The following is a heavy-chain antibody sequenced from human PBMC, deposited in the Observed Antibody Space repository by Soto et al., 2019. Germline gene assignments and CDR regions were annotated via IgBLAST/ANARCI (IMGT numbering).Heavy chain of an antibody. CDR2: VYSTGGT. J-gene: IGHJ6*02. CDR1: SGPTSSHN. CDR3: VRQGMGNLHGLVDV. V-gene: IGHV4-59*08. D-gene: IGHD7-27*01. Sequence: QVQLQQSGPGLVKPSETLSLTCSVSSGPTSSHNWGWIRQTPGRGLEWIGYVYSTGGTSYNPSLNSRVTISADTSTNHISLTLTSVTAADTAVYYCVRQGMGNLHGLVDVWDQGTTVRVSS.